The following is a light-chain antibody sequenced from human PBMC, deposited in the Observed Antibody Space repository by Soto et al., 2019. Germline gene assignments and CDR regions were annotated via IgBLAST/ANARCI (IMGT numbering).Light chain of an antibody. J-gene: IGKJ2*01. V-gene: IGKV1-39*01. CDR2: GAS. CDR1: QRIDNF. Sequence: DIQMTQSPSFLSASVGDRVTITCRASQRIDNFLNWYQQKPGKAPILLIYGASSLQSGVPSRFSGSGSGTDFTLTITSLQPEDSATYHCQQRYKTSLSSFGQGTKVEIK. CDR3: QQRYKTSLSS.